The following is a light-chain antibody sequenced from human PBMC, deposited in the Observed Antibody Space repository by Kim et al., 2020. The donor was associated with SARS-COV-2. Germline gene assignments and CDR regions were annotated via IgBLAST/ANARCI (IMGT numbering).Light chain of an antibody. Sequence: QSVNISCTGTSSDVGGYNYVSWYQQHPDKAPKLMIYDVTKRPSGVPDRFSGSKSGNTASLTISGLQAEDEADYYCCSFAGTYTYVFGTGTEVTVL. CDR3: CSFAGTYTYV. CDR2: DVT. J-gene: IGLJ1*01. V-gene: IGLV2-11*01. CDR1: SSDVGGYNY.